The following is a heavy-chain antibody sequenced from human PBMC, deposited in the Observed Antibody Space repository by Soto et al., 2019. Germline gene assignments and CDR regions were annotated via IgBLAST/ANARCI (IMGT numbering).Heavy chain of an antibody. CDR2: ISSSSSYI. V-gene: IGHV3-21*01. CDR3: ARDQGAHSALYNWFDP. Sequence: PGGSLRLSCAASGFTFSSYSMNWVRQAPGKGLEWVSSISSSSSYIYYVDSVKGRFTISRDNAKNSLYLQMNSLRAEDTAVYYCARDQGAHSALYNWFDPWGQGTLVTV. D-gene: IGHD1-26*01. CDR1: GFTFSSYS. J-gene: IGHJ5*02.